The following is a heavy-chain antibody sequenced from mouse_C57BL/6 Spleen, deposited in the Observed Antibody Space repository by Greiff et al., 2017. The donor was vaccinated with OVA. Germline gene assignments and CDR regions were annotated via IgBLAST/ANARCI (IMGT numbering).Heavy chain of an antibody. CDR1: SYTFTSYW. J-gene: IGHJ4*01. V-gene: IGHV1-55*01. Sequence: QVQLQQPGAELVKPGASVKMSCKASSYTFTSYWITWVKQRPGQGLEWIGDIYPGSGSTNYNEKFKSKATLTVDTSSSTAYMQLSSLTSEDSAVYYCARKTTVVEAMDYWGQGTSVTVSS. D-gene: IGHD1-1*01. CDR3: ARKTTVVEAMDY. CDR2: IYPGSGST.